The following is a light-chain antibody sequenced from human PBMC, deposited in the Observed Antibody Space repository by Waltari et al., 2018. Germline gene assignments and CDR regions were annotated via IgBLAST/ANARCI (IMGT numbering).Light chain of an antibody. CDR3: QQYDNWPRT. V-gene: IGKV3-15*01. Sequence: EIVLTQSPATQSASPGERATLSCRAGRSVSKNLAWYQQKPGQAPRLLIYGASTRATGIPARCSGSGSGREFTLTISSLQSEDFAVYFCQQYDNWPRTFGQGTKVEIK. CDR2: GAS. J-gene: IGKJ1*01. CDR1: RSVSKN.